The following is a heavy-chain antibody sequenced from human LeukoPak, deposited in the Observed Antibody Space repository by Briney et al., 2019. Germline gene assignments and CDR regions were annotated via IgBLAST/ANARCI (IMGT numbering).Heavy chain of an antibody. V-gene: IGHV4-39*01. Sequence: SETLSLTCTVSGGSISSGSYYWGWIRQPPGKGLEWIGSIYYSGSTYYNPSLKSRVTISVDTSKNQFSLKLSSVTAADTAVYYCARPGDGYKKYYFDYWGQGTLVTVSS. CDR2: IYYSGST. D-gene: IGHD5-24*01. CDR3: ARPGDGYKKYYFDY. J-gene: IGHJ4*02. CDR1: GGSISSGSYY.